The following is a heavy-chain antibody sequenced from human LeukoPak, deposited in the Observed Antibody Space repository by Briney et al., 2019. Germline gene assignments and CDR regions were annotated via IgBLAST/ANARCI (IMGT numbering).Heavy chain of an antibody. CDR3: ARDQVVPAAMFVYYGMDV. Sequence: SETLSLTCTVSGGSISSYYWSWIRQPPGKGLEWIGYIYYSGSTNYNPSLKSRVTISVDTSKNQFSLKLSSVTAADTAVYYCARDQVVPAAMFVYYGMDVWGKGTTVTVSS. CDR1: GGSISSYY. D-gene: IGHD2-2*01. CDR2: IYYSGST. J-gene: IGHJ6*04. V-gene: IGHV4-59*01.